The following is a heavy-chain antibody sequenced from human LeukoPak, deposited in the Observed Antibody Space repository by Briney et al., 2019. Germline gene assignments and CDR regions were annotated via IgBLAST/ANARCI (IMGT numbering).Heavy chain of an antibody. CDR3: AKDTGYNYGYDY. J-gene: IGHJ4*02. CDR2: VSGSGDST. Sequence: GGSLRLSCSTSGFTLSNYAMTWVRQAPGMGLEWVSLVSGSGDSTYYADSVKGRFTISRDNSKNMLYLQMNSLRAEDTAIYYCAKDTGYNYGYDYWGQGTLATVSS. V-gene: IGHV3-23*01. D-gene: IGHD5-18*01. CDR1: GFTLSNYA.